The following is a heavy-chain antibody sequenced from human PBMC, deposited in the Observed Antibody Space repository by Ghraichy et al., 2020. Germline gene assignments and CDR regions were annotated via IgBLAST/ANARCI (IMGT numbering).Heavy chain of an antibody. CDR2: IYYSGST. CDR1: GGSISSSSYY. CDR3: ARQVEYYGSGSYRPFDY. J-gene: IGHJ4*02. D-gene: IGHD3-10*01. V-gene: IGHV4-39*01. Sequence: SETLSLTCTVSGGSISSSSYYWGWIRQPPGKGLEWIGSIYYSGSTYYNPSLKSRVTISVDTSKNQFSLKLSSVTAADTAVYYCARQVEYYGSGSYRPFDYWGQGTLVTVSS.